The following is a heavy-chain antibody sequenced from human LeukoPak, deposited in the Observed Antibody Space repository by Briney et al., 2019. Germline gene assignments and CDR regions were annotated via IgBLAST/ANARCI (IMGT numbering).Heavy chain of an antibody. J-gene: IGHJ4*02. CDR1: GDSLSSGLYY. CDR2: VYYSGST. D-gene: IGHD2-21*02. CDR3: ARLCQVTTWAKFVS. V-gene: IGHV4-39*01. Sequence: SETETLLCTVSGDSLSSGLYYWGWIRQPPGKGLTWIGSVYYSGSTVFSASLENRLAKPVDRSKNQFSLKLNSVTAADTATYYCARLCQVTTWAKFVSRGQGILVTVAS.